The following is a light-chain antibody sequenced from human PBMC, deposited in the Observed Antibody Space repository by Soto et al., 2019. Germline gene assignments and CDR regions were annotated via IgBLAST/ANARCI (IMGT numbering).Light chain of an antibody. CDR3: SSYTSSSTRGV. J-gene: IGLJ2*01. Sequence: QSVLTQPASVSGSPGQSITISCTGTSSDVGRYNYVSWYQQHPGKAPKLMIYDVSSRPSGVSNRFSGSKSGNTASLTISGLQAEDEADYYCSSYTSSSTRGVFGGGTKLTVL. CDR2: DVS. CDR1: SSDVGRYNY. V-gene: IGLV2-14*01.